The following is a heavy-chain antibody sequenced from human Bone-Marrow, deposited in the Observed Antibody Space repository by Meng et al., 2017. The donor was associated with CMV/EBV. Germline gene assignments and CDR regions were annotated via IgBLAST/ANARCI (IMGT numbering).Heavy chain of an antibody. J-gene: IGHJ6*02. CDR1: GFTFSSYS. CDR2: ISSSSSYI. V-gene: IGHV3-21*01. CDR3: ARDRNQLLSSYYYGMDI. Sequence: GGSLRLSCAASGFTFSSYSMNWVRQAPGKGLEWVSSISSSSSYIYYADSVKGRFTISRDNAKNSLYLQMNSLRAEDTAVYYCARDRNQLLSSYYYGMDIWGQRTTVTVSS. D-gene: IGHD2-2*01.